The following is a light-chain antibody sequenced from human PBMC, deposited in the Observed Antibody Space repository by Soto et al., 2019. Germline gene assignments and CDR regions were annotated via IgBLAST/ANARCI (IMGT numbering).Light chain of an antibody. CDR1: QSISSY. CDR2: AAS. CDR3: QQSYSTPPIT. J-gene: IGKJ5*01. V-gene: IGKV1-39*01. Sequence: DSQMTQSPSSLSASVGDRVAITCRGSQSISSYLNWYQQKPGKAPKLLIYAASSLQSGVPSRFSGSGSGTDFTLTISSLQPEDFATYYCQQSYSTPPITFGQGTRLEIK.